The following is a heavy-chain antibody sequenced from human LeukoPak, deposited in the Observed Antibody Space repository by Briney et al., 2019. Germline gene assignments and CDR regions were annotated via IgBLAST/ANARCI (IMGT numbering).Heavy chain of an antibody. V-gene: IGHV3-33*08. D-gene: IGHD4-17*01. J-gene: IGHJ4*02. CDR3: ASGSATVTPWYFDY. CDR2: ISSDGSQS. CDR1: GLTFSSYG. Sequence: PGGSLRLSCAASGLTFSSYGIHWVRQAPGKGLEWLAIISSDGSQSYFADSVKGRFTISRDNSKNTLYLQMNSLRAEDTAVYYCASGSATVTPWYFDYWGQGTLVTVSS.